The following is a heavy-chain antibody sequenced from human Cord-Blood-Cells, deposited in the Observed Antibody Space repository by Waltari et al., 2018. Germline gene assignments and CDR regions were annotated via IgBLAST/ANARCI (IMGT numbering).Heavy chain of an antibody. CDR3: ARDSNWGRWGVDY. Sequence: QVQLQQWGAGLLKPSETLSLTCAVYGGSFRGYYWSWIRQPPGKGLEWIGEINHSGSTNYNPSLKSRVTISVDTSKNQFSLKLSSVTAADTAVYYCARDSNWGRWGVDYWGQGTLVTVSS. J-gene: IGHJ4*02. CDR1: GGSFRGYY. D-gene: IGHD7-27*01. V-gene: IGHV4-34*01. CDR2: INHSGST.